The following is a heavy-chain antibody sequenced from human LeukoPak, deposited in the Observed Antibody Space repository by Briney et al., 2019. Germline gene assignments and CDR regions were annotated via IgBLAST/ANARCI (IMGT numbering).Heavy chain of an antibody. V-gene: IGHV4-30-4*08. J-gene: IGHJ3*02. D-gene: IGHD5-18*01. CDR2: IYYGGST. CDR3: ARDGTQRGYSYAFDI. Sequence: SQTLSLTCTVSGGSISSGDYYWSWIRQPPGKGLEWIGYIYYGGSTYYNPSLKSRVTISVDTSKNQFSLKLSSVTAADTAVYYCARDGTQRGYSYAFDIWGQGTMVTVSS. CDR1: GGSISSGDYY.